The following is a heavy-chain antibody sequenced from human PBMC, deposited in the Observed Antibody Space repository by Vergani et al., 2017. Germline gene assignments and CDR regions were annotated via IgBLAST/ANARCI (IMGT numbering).Heavy chain of an antibody. CDR2: IDPNSDGT. J-gene: IGHJ4*02. CDR1: GYTFNGYY. CDR3: ARGWSGYSTSWYFDV. Sequence: QVQLVQSGTEVKKPGASVKVSCKASGYTFNGYYIHWVRQAPGQGLEYMGGIDPNSDGTNYAQKFQGRVTMTRDTAISTAYMELSRVRSDDTAVYYCARGWSGYSTSWYFDVWGQGTLVTVSS. V-gene: IGHV1-2*02. D-gene: IGHD6-13*01.